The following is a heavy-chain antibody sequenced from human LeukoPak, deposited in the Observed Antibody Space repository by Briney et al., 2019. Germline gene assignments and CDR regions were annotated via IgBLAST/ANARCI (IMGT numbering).Heavy chain of an antibody. CDR3: ARDLNYDYIWGSYRPDYFDY. CDR1: GFTFSTYW. Sequence: GGSLRLSCAATGFTFSTYWMHWVRQDPGKGLVWVSRIIGDGSDTTYADSVKGRFTISRDNAKNTLYLQMNSLRAEDTAVYFCARDLNYDYIWGSYRPDYFDYWGQGTLVTVSS. V-gene: IGHV3-74*01. D-gene: IGHD3-16*02. J-gene: IGHJ4*02. CDR2: IIGDGSDT.